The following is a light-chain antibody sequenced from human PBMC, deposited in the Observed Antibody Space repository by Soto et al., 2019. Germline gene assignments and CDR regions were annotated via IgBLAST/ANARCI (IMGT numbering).Light chain of an antibody. J-gene: IGKJ4*01. Sequence: IRMAQSPSYLSASVGDRVTITCRASQSIYTYLHWYRQRPGSAPNLLVFAASALHSGVPSRFSGSGSGTNFTLTISNLQSEDFATYYCQQSYSPPVTFGGGTKV. CDR1: QSIYTY. CDR3: QQSYSPPVT. CDR2: AAS. V-gene: IGKV1-39*01.